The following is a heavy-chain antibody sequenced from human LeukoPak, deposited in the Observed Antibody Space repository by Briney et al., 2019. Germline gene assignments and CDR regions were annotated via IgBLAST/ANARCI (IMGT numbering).Heavy chain of an antibody. J-gene: IGHJ5*02. CDR1: GFTFSNAW. D-gene: IGHD6-6*01. CDR3: TTSSIAAP. Sequence: TGGSLRLSCAASGFTFSNAWMSWVRQAPGKGLEWVGRIKSKTDGGITDYAAPVKGRFTISRDDSKNTLYLQMNSLKTEDTAVYYCTTSSIAAPWGQGTLVTVSS. V-gene: IGHV3-15*01. CDR2: IKSKTDGGIT.